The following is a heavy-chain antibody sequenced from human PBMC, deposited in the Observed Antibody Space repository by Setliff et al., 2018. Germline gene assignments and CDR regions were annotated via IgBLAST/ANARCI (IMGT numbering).Heavy chain of an antibody. V-gene: IGHV3-23*01. CDR2: ISGSGAI. D-gene: IGHD3-10*01. CDR3: AKTGQFDS. CDR1: GFTFSSYS. J-gene: IGHJ4*02. Sequence: GSLRLSCAASGFTFSSYSMNWVRQAPGKGLEWVSAISGSGAISYADSVKGRFTVSRDNSKNTLYLQMNSLRGEDTDVYYCAKTGQFDSWGQGTLVTVSS.